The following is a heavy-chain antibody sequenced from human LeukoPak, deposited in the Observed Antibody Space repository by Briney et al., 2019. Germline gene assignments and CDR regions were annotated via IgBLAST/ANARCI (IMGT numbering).Heavy chain of an antibody. CDR2: INPNSGGT. CDR3: ARGTGIADY. Sequence: GASVKVSCKASGYTFTGYYMHWVRQAPGQGLEWMGWINPNSGGTNYAQKFQGRVTITRNTSISTAYMELSSLRSEDTAVYYCARGTGIADYWGQGTLVTVSS. D-gene: IGHD6-13*01. V-gene: IGHV1-2*02. J-gene: IGHJ4*02. CDR1: GYTFTGYY.